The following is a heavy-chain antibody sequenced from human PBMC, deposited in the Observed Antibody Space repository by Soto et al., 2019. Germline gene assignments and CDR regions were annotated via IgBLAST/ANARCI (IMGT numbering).Heavy chain of an antibody. Sequence: TGGSLRLSCAASGFTFSSYAMSWVRQAPGKGLEFVSTISGSGDSTYYADSVKGRFTISRDNSKNTLYLQLNILRAEDTALYYCARIVDDYWGQGTLVTVSS. D-gene: IGHD3-16*02. CDR2: ISGSGDST. CDR3: ARIVDDY. CDR1: GFTFSSYA. J-gene: IGHJ4*02. V-gene: IGHV3-23*01.